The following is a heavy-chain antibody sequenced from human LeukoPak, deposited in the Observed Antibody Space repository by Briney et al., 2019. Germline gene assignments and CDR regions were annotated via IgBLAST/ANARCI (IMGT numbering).Heavy chain of an antibody. CDR1: GFTFSSYS. D-gene: IGHD1-1*01. Sequence: PGGSLRLSCAASGFTFSSYSMNWVRQAPGKGLEWVSSIGSSSSYIYYADSVKGRFTISRDNAKNSLYLQMNSLRAEDTAVYYCAREGTPDYWGQGTLVTVSS. V-gene: IGHV3-21*01. CDR3: AREGTPDY. CDR2: IGSSSSYI. J-gene: IGHJ4*02.